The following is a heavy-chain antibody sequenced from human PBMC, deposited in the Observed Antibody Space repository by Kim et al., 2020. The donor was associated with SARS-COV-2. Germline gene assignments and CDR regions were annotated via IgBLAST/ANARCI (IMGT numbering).Heavy chain of an antibody. Sequence: RSSPSFQGRVTISADKSIATAYLQLSNLKASDTAMFYCARSGDSGSFYMGYWGQGTLVTVSS. D-gene: IGHD1-26*01. CDR3: ARSGDSGSFYMGY. V-gene: IGHV5-51*01. J-gene: IGHJ4*02.